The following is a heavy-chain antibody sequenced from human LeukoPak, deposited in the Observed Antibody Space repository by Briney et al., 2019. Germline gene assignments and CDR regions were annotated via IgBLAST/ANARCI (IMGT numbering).Heavy chain of an antibody. V-gene: IGHV5-51*01. CDR3: ANTTGYCSSTSCYTEEYFQH. D-gene: IGHD2-2*02. CDR2: IYPGDSDT. CDR1: GYSFTSYW. Sequence: GESLKISCKGSGYSFTSYWIGWVRQMPGKGLEWMGIIYPGDSDTRYSPSFQGQVTISADKSISTAYLQWSSMKASDTAMYHSANTTGYCSSTSCYTEEYFQHWGQGTLVTVSS. J-gene: IGHJ1*01.